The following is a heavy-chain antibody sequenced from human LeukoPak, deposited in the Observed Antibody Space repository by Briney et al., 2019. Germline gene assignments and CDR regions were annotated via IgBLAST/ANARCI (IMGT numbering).Heavy chain of an antibody. CDR2: ISSSSSYI. D-gene: IGHD2-15*01. CDR3: ARDYGVAATLRYFYGMDV. J-gene: IGHJ6*02. Sequence: GGSLRLSCAASGFTFSSYSMNWVRQAPGKGLEWVSSISSSSSYIYYADSAKGRFTISRDNAKNSLYLQMNSLRAEDTAVYYCARDYGVAATLRYFYGMDVWGQGTTVTVSS. CDR1: GFTFSSYS. V-gene: IGHV3-21*01.